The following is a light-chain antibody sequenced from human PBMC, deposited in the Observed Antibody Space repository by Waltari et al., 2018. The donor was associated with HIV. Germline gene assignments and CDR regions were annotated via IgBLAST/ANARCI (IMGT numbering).Light chain of an antibody. Sequence: QSALTQPPSASGSPGQSVTLSCTGTNSDIGTYDYVPWYQQHPGNPPTLVISEVPKQPSGCSDRFTGSKSGNTAFLTVSGLQAEDEADYYCSSFANRDGFYVLFGGGTRLTVL. V-gene: IGLV2-8*01. CDR1: NSDIGTYDY. CDR3: SSFANRDGFYVL. J-gene: IGLJ2*01. CDR2: EVP.